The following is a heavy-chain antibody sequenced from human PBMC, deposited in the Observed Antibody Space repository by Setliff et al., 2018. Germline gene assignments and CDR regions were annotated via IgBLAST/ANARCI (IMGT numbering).Heavy chain of an antibody. CDR1: GFTFSTYA. V-gene: IGHV3-74*01. J-gene: IGHJ5*02. CDR3: ARDVFCSGGSCDNWFDP. D-gene: IGHD2-15*01. CDR2: ITSDGSST. Sequence: PGGSLRLSCEASGFTFSTYAMSWVRQAPGMGLVWVSRITSDGSSTTYADSVKGRFPISRDNAKSTLYLQMNSLRAEDTAVYYCARDVFCSGGSCDNWFDPWGQGTLVTVSS.